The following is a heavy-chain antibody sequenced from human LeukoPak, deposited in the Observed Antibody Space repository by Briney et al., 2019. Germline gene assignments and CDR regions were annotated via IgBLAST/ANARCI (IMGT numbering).Heavy chain of an antibody. Sequence: ASVKVSCKASGYTFTGYYMHWVRQAPGQGLEWMGWINPNSGGTNYAQKFQGRVTMTRDTSISTAYMELSRLRSDDTAVYYCARARRDGYNSVGFQHWGQGTLVTVSS. CDR3: ARARRDGYNSVGFQH. J-gene: IGHJ1*01. V-gene: IGHV1-2*02. D-gene: IGHD5-24*01. CDR1: GYTFTGYY. CDR2: INPNSGGT.